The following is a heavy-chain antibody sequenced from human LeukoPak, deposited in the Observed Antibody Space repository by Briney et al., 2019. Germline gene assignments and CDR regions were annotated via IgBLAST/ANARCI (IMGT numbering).Heavy chain of an antibody. V-gene: IGHV3-48*03. J-gene: IGHJ4*02. D-gene: IGHD2-2*01. CDR3: ARRYCSSTDCLFDY. Sequence: GGSLRLSCASSGFTFSNYDMNWVRQAAGKGLEWVSHISSGGGTIKYYADSLKGRFTISRDNAKNSPYLQMNSLRAEDTAVYYCARRYCSSTDCLFDYWGQGTLVTVSS. CDR2: ISSGGGTIK. CDR1: GFTFSNYD.